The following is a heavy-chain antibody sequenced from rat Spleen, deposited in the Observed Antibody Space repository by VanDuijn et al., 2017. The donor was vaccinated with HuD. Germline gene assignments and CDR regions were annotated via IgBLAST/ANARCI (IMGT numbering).Heavy chain of an antibody. J-gene: IGHJ2*01. CDR2: ISYSGST. V-gene: IGHV3-1*01. CDR3: DASYDGTYYYFDY. CDR1: GYSITSNY. Sequence: EVQLQESGPGLVKPSQSLSLTCSVTGYSITSNYWGWIRKFPGNKMEWIGHISYSGSTSYKPSLKSRISITRDTSKNQFFLQVNSVTTEDTATYYCDASYDGTYYYFDYWGQGVMVTVSS. D-gene: IGHD1-12*02.